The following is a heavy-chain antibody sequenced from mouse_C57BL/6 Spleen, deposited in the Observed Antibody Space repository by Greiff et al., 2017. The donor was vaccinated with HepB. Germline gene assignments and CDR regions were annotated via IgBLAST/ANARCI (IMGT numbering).Heavy chain of an antibody. J-gene: IGHJ4*01. D-gene: IGHD2-4*01. CDR1: GFTFSDYY. V-gene: IGHV5-12*01. Sequence: EVMLVESGGGLVQPGGSLKLSCAASGFTFSDYYMYWVRQTPEKRLEWVAYISNGGGSTYYPDTVKGRFTISRDNAKNTLYLQMSRLKSEDTAMYYCARGELYYDYDYYAMDYWGQGTSVTVSS. CDR2: ISNGGGST. CDR3: ARGELYYDYDYYAMDY.